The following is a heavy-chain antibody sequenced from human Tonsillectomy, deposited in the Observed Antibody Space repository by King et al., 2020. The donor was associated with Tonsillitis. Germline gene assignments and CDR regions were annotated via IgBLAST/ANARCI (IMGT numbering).Heavy chain of an antibody. CDR2: ISYDGSNK. CDR3: ARSDDSSGYYWSLDY. V-gene: IGHV3-33*05. Sequence: VQLVESGGGVVQPGRSLRLSCAASGFTFSSYGMHWVRQAPGKGLEWVAVISYDGSNKYYADSVKGRFTISRDNSKNTLFLRMNSLRAEDTAVFYCARSDDSSGYYWSLDYSGQGTLVTVSS. J-gene: IGHJ4*02. CDR1: GFTFSSYG. D-gene: IGHD3-22*01.